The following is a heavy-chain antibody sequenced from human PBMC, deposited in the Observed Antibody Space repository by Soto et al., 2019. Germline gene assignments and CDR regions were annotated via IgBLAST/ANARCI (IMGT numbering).Heavy chain of an antibody. D-gene: IGHD6-13*01. CDR3: ARGQSSSWYRFYYYYYGMDV. CDR2: MNPNSGNT. Sequence: ASVKVSCKASGYTCTIYDINCVLRATLQWLDWMGWMNPNSGNTGYAQKFQGRVTMTRNTSISTAYMELSSLRSEDTAVYYCARGQSSSWYRFYYYYYGMDVWGQGTTVTVSS. J-gene: IGHJ6*02. V-gene: IGHV1-8*01. CDR1: GYTCTIYD.